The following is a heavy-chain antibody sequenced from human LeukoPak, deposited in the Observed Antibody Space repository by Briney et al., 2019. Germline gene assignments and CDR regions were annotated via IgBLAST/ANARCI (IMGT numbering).Heavy chain of an antibody. V-gene: IGHV4-59*12. J-gene: IGHJ4*02. D-gene: IGHD4-23*01. CDR1: GVSITSYY. CDR2: IYYSGST. CDR3: ARERGYGGTFDY. Sequence: PSETLSLTCTVSGVSITSYYWNWIRQPPGKGLEWIGYIYYSGSTVYNPPLKSRVTISVDTPKNQFSLKLSSVTAADTAVYFCARERGYGGTFDYWGQGTLVTVSS.